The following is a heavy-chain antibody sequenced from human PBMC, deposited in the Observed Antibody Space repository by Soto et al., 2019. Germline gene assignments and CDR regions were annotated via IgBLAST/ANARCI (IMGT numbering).Heavy chain of an antibody. V-gene: IGHV4-34*01. D-gene: IGHD3-16*01. J-gene: IGHJ4*02. CDR2: INHSGST. CDR3: ARGPCGLELVTFGGVAN. CDR1: GGSFSGYY. Sequence: QVQLQQWGAGLLKPSETLSLTFAVYGGSFSGYYWSWIRQPPGKGLEWIGEINHSGSTNYNPCLKSQVTISVYAAKNQFSLKLSSVSAADTAVYYCARGPCGLELVTFGGVANWVQGTLVTVSS.